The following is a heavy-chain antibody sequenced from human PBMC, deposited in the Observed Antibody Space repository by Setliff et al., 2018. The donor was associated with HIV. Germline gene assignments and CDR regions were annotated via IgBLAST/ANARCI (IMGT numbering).Heavy chain of an antibody. CDR2: ISNSSRYY. V-gene: IGHV3-21*01. CDR3: AREVLRGGDDAFGL. D-gene: IGHD3-10*01. J-gene: IGHJ3*01. Sequence: PGGSLRLSCESSGFTFNNYWMSWVRQVPGRGPEWVASISNSSRYYWVKARYGESVRGRFTISGDYAKNSVYLQMNSLRVEDSAVYYCAREVLRGGDDAFGLWGRGTVVTVSS. CDR1: GFTFNNYW.